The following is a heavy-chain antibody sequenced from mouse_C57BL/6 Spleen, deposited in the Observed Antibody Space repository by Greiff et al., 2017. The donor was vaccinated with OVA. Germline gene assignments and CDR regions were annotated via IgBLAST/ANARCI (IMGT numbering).Heavy chain of an antibody. CDR1: GYAFSSYW. Sequence: VKLMESGAELVKPGASVKISCKASGYAFSSYWMNWVKQRPGKGLEWIGQIYPGDGDTNYNGKFKGKATLTADKSSSTAYMQLSSLTSEDSAVYFCARGDYGYYFDYWGQGTTLTVSS. V-gene: IGHV1-80*01. CDR3: ARGDYGYYFDY. J-gene: IGHJ2*01. D-gene: IGHD2-4*01. CDR2: IYPGDGDT.